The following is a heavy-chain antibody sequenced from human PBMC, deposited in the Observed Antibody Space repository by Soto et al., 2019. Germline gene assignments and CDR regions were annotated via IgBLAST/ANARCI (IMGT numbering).Heavy chain of an antibody. CDR2: ISSSNSYI. CDR3: ARSGSGSYYPHNWFDP. V-gene: IGHV3-21*01. J-gene: IGHJ5*02. Sequence: GGSLRLSCAASGFTFSSYSMNWVRQAPGKGLEWVSSISSSNSYIYYADSVKGRFTISRDNAKNSLYLQMNSLRAEDTAVYYCARSGSGSYYPHNWFDPWGQGTLVTVSS. CDR1: GFTFSSYS. D-gene: IGHD3-10*01.